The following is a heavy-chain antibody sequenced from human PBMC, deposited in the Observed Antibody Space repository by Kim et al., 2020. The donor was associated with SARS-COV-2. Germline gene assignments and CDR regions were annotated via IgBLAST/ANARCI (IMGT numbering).Heavy chain of an antibody. J-gene: IGHJ6*02. D-gene: IGHD6-19*01. V-gene: IGHV3-30*04. CDR3: ARVGRGSGWFSYYYYGMDV. CDR1: GFTFSSYA. Sequence: GGSLRLSCAASGFTFSSYAMHWVRQAPGKGLEWVAVLSYDGSNKYYADSVKGRFTISRDNSKNTLYLQMNSLRAEDTAVYYCARVGRGSGWFSYYYYGMDVWGQGTTVTVSS. CDR2: LSYDGSNK.